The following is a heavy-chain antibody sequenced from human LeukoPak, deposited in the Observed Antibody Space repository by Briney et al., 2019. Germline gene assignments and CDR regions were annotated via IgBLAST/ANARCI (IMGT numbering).Heavy chain of an antibody. V-gene: IGHV3-21*01. Sequence: GGSLRLSCAAPGFTFSSYTMTWVRQAPGKGLEWVSSISSSNRYMYYGDSVKGRFTISRDNAKNSLYLQMNSLRAEDTAVYFCAGIVGTTPPYAFDVWGQGTMVTVSS. CDR2: ISSSNRYM. CDR3: AGIVGTTPPYAFDV. J-gene: IGHJ3*01. CDR1: GFTFSSYT. D-gene: IGHD1-26*01.